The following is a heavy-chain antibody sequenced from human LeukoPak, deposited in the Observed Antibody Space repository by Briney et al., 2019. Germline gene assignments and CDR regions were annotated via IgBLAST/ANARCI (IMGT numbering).Heavy chain of an antibody. Sequence: SGGSLRLSRAASGFTFSSYAMTWVRQAPGKGLQWVSTISVIGESTYYADSVKGRFTISRDSSKSTLYLQMNSLRDEDTAVYYCAKYGSGSYYNGLYWGQGTLVTVSS. D-gene: IGHD3-10*01. J-gene: IGHJ4*01. CDR1: GFTFSSYA. CDR3: AKYGSGSYYNGLY. CDR2: ISVIGEST. V-gene: IGHV3-23*01.